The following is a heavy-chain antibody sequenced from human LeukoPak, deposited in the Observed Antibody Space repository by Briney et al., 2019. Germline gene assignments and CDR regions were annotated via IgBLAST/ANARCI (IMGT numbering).Heavy chain of an antibody. Sequence: KTSETLSLTCSVSGHSISSGYYWGWIRQPPGKGLLWIGNIYHSGTSYSNPSLKSRLTMSVDTSKNQFSLKLSSVTAADTAVYYCARDSGGSRYDDWFDPWGQGTLVTVSS. CDR2: IYHSGTS. V-gene: IGHV4-38-2*02. CDR3: ARDSGGSRYDDWFDP. J-gene: IGHJ5*01. D-gene: IGHD2-15*01. CDR1: GHSISSGYY.